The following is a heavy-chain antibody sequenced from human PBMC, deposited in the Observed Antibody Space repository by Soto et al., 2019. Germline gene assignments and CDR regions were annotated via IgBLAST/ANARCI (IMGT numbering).Heavy chain of an antibody. V-gene: IGHV1-2*02. Sequence: GAPMKFSCKASGYTFTGYYMHWVRQAPGQGIEWMGWVNPDSGSTNYAQKFQGRVTMTRDTSASKAYMELSRLKSEDTAVYYCARGERLYSCYQGMDVWGEGSTVTVSS. CDR2: VNPDSGST. J-gene: IGHJ6*04. CDR3: ARGERLYSCYQGMDV. CDR1: GYTFTGYY. D-gene: IGHD3-3*01.